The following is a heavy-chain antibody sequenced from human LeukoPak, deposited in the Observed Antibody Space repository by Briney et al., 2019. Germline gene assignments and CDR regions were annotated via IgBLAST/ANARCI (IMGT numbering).Heavy chain of an antibody. D-gene: IGHD2-15*01. CDR1: GGSINNYY. V-gene: IGHV4-4*07. CDR2: IYTRGST. Sequence: SETLSLTCTVSGGSINNYYWSWIRQPAGKGLEWIGRIYTRGSTNYNPSLKSRVTMSVDTSKNQFYLKLSSVTAADTAVYYCARGRYCSADICSGGDAFDIWGQGTMVSVSS. J-gene: IGHJ3*02. CDR3: ARGRYCSADICSGGDAFDI.